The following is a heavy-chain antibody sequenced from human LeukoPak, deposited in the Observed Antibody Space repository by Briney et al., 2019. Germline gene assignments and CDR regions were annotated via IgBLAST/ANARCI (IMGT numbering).Heavy chain of an antibody. CDR3: ARVGQWLVENDWFDP. J-gene: IGHJ5*02. D-gene: IGHD6-19*01. CDR2: INPNSCDT. V-gene: IGHV1-2*02. Sequence: ASVKVSCKASEYTFTAYYVLWVRQAPGQGLEWMGWINPNSCDTNFAQNFQGRVTMTRDTSISTVYMELSRLRSDDTAVYYCARVGQWLVENDWFDPWGQGTLVTVSS. CDR1: EYTFTAYY.